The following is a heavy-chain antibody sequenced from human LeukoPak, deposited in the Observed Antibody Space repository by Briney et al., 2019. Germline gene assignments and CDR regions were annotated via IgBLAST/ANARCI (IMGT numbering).Heavy chain of an antibody. J-gene: IGHJ4*02. Sequence: ASVKVSCKASGGTFSSYAISWVRQAPGQGLEWMGGIIPIFGTANYAQKFQGRVTITADESTSTACMELSSLRSEDTAVYYCARVGPLLAYYYYFDYWGQGTLVTVSS. CDR3: ARVGPLLAYYYYFDY. CDR2: IIPIFGTA. D-gene: IGHD2-21*01. CDR1: GGTFSSYA. V-gene: IGHV1-69*13.